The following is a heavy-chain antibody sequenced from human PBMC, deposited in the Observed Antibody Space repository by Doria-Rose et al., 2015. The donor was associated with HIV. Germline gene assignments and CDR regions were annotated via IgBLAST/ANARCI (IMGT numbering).Heavy chain of an antibody. J-gene: IGHJ4*01. CDR2: ISSTSAYI. Sequence: VQLVQSGGGLVRPGGSLRLSCATSGLTFSSHSINWVRQAPGKGPAWVSSISSTSAYINYADSVRGRFTISRDNARNSLYLQMDSLRAEDTAIYYCATGVTLDYWGHGTLVTVSS. CDR3: ATGVTLDY. CDR1: GLTFSSHS. D-gene: IGHD3-10*01. V-gene: IGHV3-21*01.